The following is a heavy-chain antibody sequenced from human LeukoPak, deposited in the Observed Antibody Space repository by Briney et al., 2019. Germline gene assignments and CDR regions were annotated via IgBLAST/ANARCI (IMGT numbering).Heavy chain of an antibody. D-gene: IGHD6-19*01. CDR2: IYYSGST. CDR3: AGGIAVAGTGWFDP. V-gene: IGHV4-30-4*01. CDR1: GGSISSGDYY. Sequence: SQTLSLTCTVSGGSISSGDYYWSWIRQPPGKGLEWIGYIYYSGSTYYNPSLKSRVTISVDTSKNQFSLKLSSVTAADTAVYYCAGGIAVAGTGWFDPWGQGTLVTVSS. J-gene: IGHJ5*02.